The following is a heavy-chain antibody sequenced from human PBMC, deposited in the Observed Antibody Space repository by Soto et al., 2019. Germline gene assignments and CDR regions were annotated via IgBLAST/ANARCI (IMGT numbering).Heavy chain of an antibody. V-gene: IGHV4-31*03. Sequence: SETLSLTCTVSGGSISSGGYYWSWIRQHPGKGLEWIGYIYYSGSTYYNPSLKSRVTISVDTSKNQFSLKLSSVTAADTAVYYCTSIQLWYPITFDYWGQGTLVTVSS. CDR2: IYYSGST. CDR3: TSIQLWYPITFDY. CDR1: GGSISSGGYY. D-gene: IGHD5-18*01. J-gene: IGHJ4*02.